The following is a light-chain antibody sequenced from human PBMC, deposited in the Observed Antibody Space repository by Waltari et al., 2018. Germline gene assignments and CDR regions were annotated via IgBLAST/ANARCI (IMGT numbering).Light chain of an antibody. J-gene: IGKJ2*01. V-gene: IGKV2-30*01. Sequence: DVVLTQSPLSLSVTLGQSASVSCRSSQSLAFSDGKTYLNWFHQRPGQSRRSLIYKVSTRESGIPDRISGSRSGTDFALKISRVEAEDVGIYYCMEGAQWYTFGQGTKLEIK. CDR3: MEGAQWYT. CDR1: QSLAFSDGKTY. CDR2: KVS.